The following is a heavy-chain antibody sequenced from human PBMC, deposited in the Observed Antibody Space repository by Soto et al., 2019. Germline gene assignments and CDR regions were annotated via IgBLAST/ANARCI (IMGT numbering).Heavy chain of an antibody. D-gene: IGHD3-3*01. CDR3: ASQIFWSGSTAHGMDV. J-gene: IGHJ6*02. CDR1: GFTFSTYG. CDR2: IWFDGTKK. V-gene: IGHV3-33*01. Sequence: GGSLRLSCAASGFTFSTYGMHWVRQAPGKGLEWVAVIWFDGTKKYYADYVNGRFTISRDNSKNTLYLQMYSLRAEDTAVYYCASQIFWSGSTAHGMDVWGQGTAVTVSS.